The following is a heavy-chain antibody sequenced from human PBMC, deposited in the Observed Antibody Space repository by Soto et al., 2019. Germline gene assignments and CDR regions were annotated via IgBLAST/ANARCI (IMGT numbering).Heavy chain of an antibody. CDR2: IHFSGSI. V-gene: IGHV4-61*01. D-gene: IGHD3-10*01. J-gene: IGHJ1*01. Sequence: QVQLQESGPGLVKPSETLSLICSVSDGSVSSGIYYWSWIRQPPGKGLEWIGYIHFSGSITYNPSLRSRVTMSLDTSKNQLSLKLSSVTAADTAVYYSGRGGDAYKMGRDWGQGTLVTVSS. CDR1: DGSVSSGIYY. CDR3: GRGGDAYKMGRD.